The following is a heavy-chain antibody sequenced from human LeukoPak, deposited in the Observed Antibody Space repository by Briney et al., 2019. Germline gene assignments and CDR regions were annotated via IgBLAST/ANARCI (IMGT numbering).Heavy chain of an antibody. CDR2: INHSGST. CDR3: AGATIVSSSGYYDFWSGYYSYYYYYMDV. CDR1: GGSFSGYY. V-gene: IGHV4-34*01. J-gene: IGHJ6*03. Sequence: SETLSLTCAVYGGSFSGYYWSWIRQPPGKGLEWIGEINHSGSTKYNPSLKSRVTISVDTSKNQFSLKLSSVTAADTAVYYCAGATIVSSSGYYDFWSGYYSYYYYYMDVWGKGTTVTVSS. D-gene: IGHD3-3*01.